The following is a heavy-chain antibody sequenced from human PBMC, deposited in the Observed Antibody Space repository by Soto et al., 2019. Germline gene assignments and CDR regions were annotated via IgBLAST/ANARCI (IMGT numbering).Heavy chain of an antibody. V-gene: IGHV3-15*07. CDR2: IKSKTDGGTT. J-gene: IGHJ6*02. CDR3: TTGPLWFGESHYYYYGMDV. D-gene: IGHD3-10*01. CDR1: GFTFSNAW. Sequence: PGGSLRLSCAASGFTFSNAWMNWVRQAPGKGLEWVGRIKSKTDGGTTDYAAPVKGRFTISRDDSKNTLYLQMNSLKTEDTAVYYCTTGPLWFGESHYYYYGMDVWGQGTTVTVSS.